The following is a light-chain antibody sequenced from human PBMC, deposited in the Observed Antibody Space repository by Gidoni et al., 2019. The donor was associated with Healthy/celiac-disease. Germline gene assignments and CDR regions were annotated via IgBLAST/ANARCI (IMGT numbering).Light chain of an antibody. CDR3: NSRDSSGNHHYV. V-gene: IGLV3-19*01. CDR1: SLRSYY. J-gene: IGLJ1*01. CDR2: GKN. Sequence: SSELTPDPAVSVALGQTVRITCQGDSLRSYYASWYQQKPGQAPVLVIYGKNNRPSGIPDRVSGSSSGNTASLTITGAQAEDEADYYCNSRDSSGNHHYVFGTGTKVTVL.